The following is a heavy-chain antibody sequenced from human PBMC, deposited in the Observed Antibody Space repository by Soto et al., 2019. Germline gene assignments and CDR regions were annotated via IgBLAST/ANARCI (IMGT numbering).Heavy chain of an antibody. D-gene: IGHD2-2*01. CDR3: ARGGPLIEIVVVPAALDF. CDR2: IKQDGSEK. J-gene: IGHJ4*02. Sequence: WWSLRLSCAASGFTFSSYEMNWCRQAPGKGLEWVANIKQDGSEKYYVDSVKGRFTISRDNAENSLYLQMNSLRTEDTAVYYCARGGPLIEIVVVPAALDFWGQGTLVTVSS. CDR1: GFTFSSYE. V-gene: IGHV3-7*01.